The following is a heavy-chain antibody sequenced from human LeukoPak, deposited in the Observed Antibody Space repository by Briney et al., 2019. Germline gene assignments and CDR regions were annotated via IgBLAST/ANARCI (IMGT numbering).Heavy chain of an antibody. V-gene: IGHV1-46*01. D-gene: IGHD3-10*01. CDR1: GYTFTSYY. CDR3: ARDSGGSRGYYYMDV. J-gene: IGHJ6*03. Sequence: ASVKVSCKASGYTFTSYYMHWVRQAPGQGLEWMGIINPSGGSTSYAQKFQGRVTMTRDMSTNTVYMELSSLRSEDTAVYYCARDSGGSRGYYYMDVWGKGTTVTVSS. CDR2: INPSGGST.